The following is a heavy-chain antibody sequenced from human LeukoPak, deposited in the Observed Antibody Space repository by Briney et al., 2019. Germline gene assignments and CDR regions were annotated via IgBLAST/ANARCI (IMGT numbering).Heavy chain of an antibody. Sequence: GGSLRLSCAASGFTFSTYVMSWVRQAPGKGLEWVSTISASGIGTYYADSVEGRFTVSRDNSKNTLYLQMNSLRAEDTAVYFCANLRGSGSSYFDSWGQGTLVTVSS. D-gene: IGHD3-10*01. V-gene: IGHV3-23*01. CDR2: ISASGIGT. J-gene: IGHJ4*02. CDR1: GFTFSTYV. CDR3: ANLRGSGSSYFDS.